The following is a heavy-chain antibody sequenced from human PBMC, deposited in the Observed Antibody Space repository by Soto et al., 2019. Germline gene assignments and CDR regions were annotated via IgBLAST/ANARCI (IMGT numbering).Heavy chain of an antibody. D-gene: IGHD2-8*01. CDR3: ARGGLMGDATEPAYYFDY. Sequence: GGSLRLSCAASGFTFSDYYMSWIRQAPGKGLEWVSYISSSGSTIYYADSVKGRFTISRDNAKNSLYLQMNSLRAEDTAVYYCARGGLMGDATEPAYYFDYWGQGTLVTVSS. J-gene: IGHJ4*02. CDR2: ISSSGSTI. V-gene: IGHV3-11*01. CDR1: GFTFSDYY.